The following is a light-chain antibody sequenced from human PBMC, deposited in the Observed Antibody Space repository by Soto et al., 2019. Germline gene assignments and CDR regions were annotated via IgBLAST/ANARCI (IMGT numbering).Light chain of an antibody. CDR1: QNILTY. CDR3: QQNFSPAIS. V-gene: IGKV1-39*01. J-gene: IGKJ4*01. Sequence: SQNILTYVNWFQHKLGKAPKLLIYDASTLQNGVPSRFSGSGSGTEFTLTITNLQPGDFATYFCQQNFSPAISFGGGTKVDIK. CDR2: DAS.